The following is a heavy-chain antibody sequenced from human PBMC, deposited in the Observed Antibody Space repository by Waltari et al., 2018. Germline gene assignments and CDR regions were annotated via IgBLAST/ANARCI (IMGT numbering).Heavy chain of an antibody. CDR2: IYYTGST. CDR3: ARDCSGSWYYWFDP. J-gene: IGHJ5*02. CDR1: GGSISSSSYY. D-gene: IGHD6-13*01. V-gene: IGHV4-39*07. Sequence: QLRLQESGPGLMKPSETLSLTCTVSGGSISSSSYYWGWIRQPPGKGLEWIGSIYYTGSTYYNPSLKSRVTISVDTSKNQFSLKLSSVTAADTAVYYCARDCSGSWYYWFDPWGQGTLVTVSS.